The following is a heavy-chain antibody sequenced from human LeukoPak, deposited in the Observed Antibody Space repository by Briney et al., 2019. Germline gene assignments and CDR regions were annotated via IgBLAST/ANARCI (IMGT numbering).Heavy chain of an antibody. D-gene: IGHD3-22*01. Sequence: PGRSLRLSCAASGFTFSSYGMHWVRQAPGKGLEWVAVIWYDGSNKYYADSVKGRFTISRDNSKNTLYLQMNSLRAEDTAVYYCARGSQWLLPTGAFDIWGQGTMVTVSS. CDR3: ARGSQWLLPTGAFDI. CDR2: IWYDGSNK. J-gene: IGHJ3*02. V-gene: IGHV3-33*01. CDR1: GFTFSSYG.